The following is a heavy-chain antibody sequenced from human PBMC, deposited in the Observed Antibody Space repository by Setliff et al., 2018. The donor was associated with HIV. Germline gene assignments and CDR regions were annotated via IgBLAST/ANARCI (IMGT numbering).Heavy chain of an antibody. CDR1: GYSFTGYY. V-gene: IGHV1-2*06. CDR2: INPNSGGT. J-gene: IGHJ1*01. D-gene: IGHD3-9*01. CDR3: ARGGQNALRYFDWLPEGEYFHH. Sequence: GASVKVSCKASGYSFTGYYIHWMRQAPGQGPEWLGRINPNSGGTNYAQKFQGRVTMTRDTSISTASMDLRSLRSDDTAFYYCARGGQNALRYFDWLPEGEYFHHWGQGTLVTVSS.